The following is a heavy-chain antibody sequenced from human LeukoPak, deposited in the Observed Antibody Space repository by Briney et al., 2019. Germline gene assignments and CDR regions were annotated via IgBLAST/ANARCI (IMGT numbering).Heavy chain of an antibody. CDR3: AREANMGGYFDL. V-gene: IGHV3-7*01. CDR2: IKQDGSDK. D-gene: IGHD2/OR15-2a*01. J-gene: IGHJ2*01. Sequence: PGGSLRLSCESSGFTFSTHWMSWVRQAPGKGLKWVANIKQDGSDKYYVDSVKGRFTVSRDNAKKSVHLQLNSLRAEDTAVYYCAREANMGGYFDLWGRGTLVTVSS. CDR1: GFTFSTHW.